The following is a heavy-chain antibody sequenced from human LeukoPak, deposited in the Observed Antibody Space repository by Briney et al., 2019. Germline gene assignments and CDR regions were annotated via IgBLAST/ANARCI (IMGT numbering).Heavy chain of an antibody. CDR1: GFTFSSYG. CDR2: ISYDGNNK. V-gene: IGHV3-30*03. CDR3: ARDLEDDYGEGYFQH. D-gene: IGHD4-17*01. Sequence: PGGSLRLSCAASGFTFSSYGMHWVRQAPGKGLEWVAVISYDGNNKYYADSVKGRFTISRDNSKNTLYLQMNSLRAEDTAVYYCARDLEDDYGEGYFQHWGQGTLVTVSS. J-gene: IGHJ1*01.